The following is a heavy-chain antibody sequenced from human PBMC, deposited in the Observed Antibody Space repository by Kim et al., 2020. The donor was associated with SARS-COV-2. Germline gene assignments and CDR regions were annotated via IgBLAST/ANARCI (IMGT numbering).Heavy chain of an antibody. V-gene: IGHV4-39*01. J-gene: IGHJ5*02. D-gene: IGHD1-20*01. CDR1: GGSISSSSYY. CDR2: FYYSGST. Sequence: SETLSLTCTVSGGSISSSSYYWGWIRQPPGKGLEWIGSFYYSGSTYYNPSLKSRVTISVDTSKNQFSLKLSSVTAADTAVYYCARHGVGNWNPRWFDPWGQGTLVTFSS. CDR3: ARHGVGNWNPRWFDP.